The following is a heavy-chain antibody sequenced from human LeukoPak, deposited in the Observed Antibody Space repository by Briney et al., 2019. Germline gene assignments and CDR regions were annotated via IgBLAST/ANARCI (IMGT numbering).Heavy chain of an antibody. J-gene: IGHJ4*02. Sequence: SETLSLTCTVSGGSVSSGSYYWSWFRQPPGTGLEWIGYIYYSGSTNYNPSLKSRVTISVDTSKNQFSLKLSSVTAADTAVYYCARGISSGWSRAVGYWGQGTLVTVSS. V-gene: IGHV4-61*01. CDR3: ARGISSGWSRAVGY. CDR1: GGSVSSGSYY. CDR2: IYYSGST. D-gene: IGHD6-19*01.